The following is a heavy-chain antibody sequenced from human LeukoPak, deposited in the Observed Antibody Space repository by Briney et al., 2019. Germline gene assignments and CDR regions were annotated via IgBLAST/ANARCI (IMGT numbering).Heavy chain of an antibody. CDR2: IYYSGST. J-gene: IGHJ4*02. CDR1: GGSISSYY. CDR3: AREVGQIDY. Sequence: SETLSLTCTVSGGSISSYYWSWIRQPPGKGLEWNGDIYYSGSTNYNPSLKSRVTISVDTSKNQFSLKLSSVTAADTAVYYCAREVGQIDYWGQGTLVTVSS. V-gene: IGHV4-59*01.